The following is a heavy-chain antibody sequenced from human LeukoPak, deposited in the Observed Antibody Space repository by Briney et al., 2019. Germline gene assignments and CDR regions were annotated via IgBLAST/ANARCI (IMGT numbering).Heavy chain of an antibody. CDR2: IIPIFGTA. CDR1: GYTFTSYG. J-gene: IGHJ3*02. V-gene: IGHV1-69*13. Sequence: SVKVSCKASGYTFTSYGISWVRQAPGQGLEWMGGIIPIFGTANYAQKFQGRVTITADESTSTAYMELSSLRSEDTAVYYCARADSSGYYDSRDAFDIWGQGTMVTVSS. D-gene: IGHD3-22*01. CDR3: ARADSSGYYDSRDAFDI.